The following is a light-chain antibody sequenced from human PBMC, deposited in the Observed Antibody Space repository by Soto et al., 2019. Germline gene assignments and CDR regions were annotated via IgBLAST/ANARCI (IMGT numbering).Light chain of an antibody. CDR1: QDISNY. V-gene: IGKV1-39*01. CDR2: AAS. Sequence: DIQMTPAPFSLAAFVGDRGPNNCPASQDISNYLNWYQQKPGKAPKLLIYAASSLQSGVPSRFSGSGSETDFTLTISSLQPEDFATYSCQQSYNTTWTFGQGTKVDIK. CDR3: QQSYNTTWT. J-gene: IGKJ1*01.